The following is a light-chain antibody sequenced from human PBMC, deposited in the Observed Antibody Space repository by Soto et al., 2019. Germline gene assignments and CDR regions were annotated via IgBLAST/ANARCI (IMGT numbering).Light chain of an antibody. CDR3: GSYTSTDTPFV. Sequence: ALAQPSSVSGSPGQSITISCTGTSTDVGGYNYVSWYQHHPDKGPKLIIYEVSNRPSGVSDRFSGSKSGNKASLIISNLEAEDESDYYCGSYTSTDTPFVFGTGTKVTVL. CDR2: EVS. CDR1: STDVGGYNY. J-gene: IGLJ1*01. V-gene: IGLV2-14*01.